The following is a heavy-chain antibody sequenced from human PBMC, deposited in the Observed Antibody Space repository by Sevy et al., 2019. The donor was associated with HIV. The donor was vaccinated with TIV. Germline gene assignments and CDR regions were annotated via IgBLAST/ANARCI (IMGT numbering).Heavy chain of an antibody. Sequence: SETLSLTCGVSGGSISSISNYWGWIRQPPGRELEWIGNLYYEGTTYYNPSLQSRVRISGNTSKNLFSLDLTSVTAADTAVYYCARLSPFYHYMDVWGKGTTVTVSS. V-gene: IGHV4-39*01. CDR3: ARLSPFYHYMDV. CDR2: LYYEGTT. CDR1: GGSISSISNY. J-gene: IGHJ6*03.